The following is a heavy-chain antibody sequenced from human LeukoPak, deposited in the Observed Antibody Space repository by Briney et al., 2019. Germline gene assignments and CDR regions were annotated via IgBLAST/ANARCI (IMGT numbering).Heavy chain of an antibody. CDR3: ARDGITCTRDY. V-gene: IGHV3-7*01. D-gene: IGHD1-7*01. CDR2: IDEHGFKT. CDR1: GFIFRSYW. J-gene: IGHJ4*02. Sequence: PGGSLRLSCAASGFIFRSYWMLWVRQAPGKGLEWVASIDEHGFKTYYAASVTGRFTISKDTAKNSLDLQMNSLRAEDTAVYYCARDGITCTRDYWGQGALVTASS.